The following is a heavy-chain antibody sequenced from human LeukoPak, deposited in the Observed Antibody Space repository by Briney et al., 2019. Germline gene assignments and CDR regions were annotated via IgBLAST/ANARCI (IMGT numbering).Heavy chain of an antibody. D-gene: IGHD4-17*01. J-gene: IGHJ4*02. CDR3: ARERDGGYDY. CDR1: GFTFSTYA. Sequence: PGGSLRLSCAASGFTFSTYAMSWVRQAPGKGLVWVSRINYDGSSTSYADSVKGRFTISRDNAKNTLYLQMNSLRAEDTAVYYCARERDGGYDYWGQGTLVTVSS. V-gene: IGHV3-74*01. CDR2: INYDGSST.